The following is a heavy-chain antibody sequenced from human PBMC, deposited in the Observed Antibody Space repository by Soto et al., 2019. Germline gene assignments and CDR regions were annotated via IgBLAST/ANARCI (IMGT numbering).Heavy chain of an antibody. J-gene: IGHJ3*01. Sequence: QVQLQESGPGLVKPSETLSLTCTVSGGSVSNYYWSWIRQPPGKGLEWIGYIYYSGDTNYNPSLKSRVTMSVYTSKNQVSLNLCSVTAADPAVYYCARQPPATAAFDVWGQGTMVTVSS. CDR3: ARQPPATAAFDV. D-gene: IGHD5-12*01. CDR2: IYYSGDT. V-gene: IGHV4-59*08. CDR1: GGSVSNYY.